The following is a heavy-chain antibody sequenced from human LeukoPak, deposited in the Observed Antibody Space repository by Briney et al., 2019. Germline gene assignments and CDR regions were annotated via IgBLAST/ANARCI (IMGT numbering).Heavy chain of an antibody. CDR2: INHSGST. J-gene: IGHJ4*02. D-gene: IGHD6-13*01. V-gene: IGHV4-34*01. Sequence: SETLSLTCAVYGGSFSGYYWSWIRQPPGKGLEWIGEINHSGSTNYNPSLKSRVTISVDTSKNQFSLRLTSVTAADTAVYYCARDGIAAAGTGYWGQGTLVTVSS. CDR3: ARDGIAAAGTGY. CDR1: GGSFSGYY.